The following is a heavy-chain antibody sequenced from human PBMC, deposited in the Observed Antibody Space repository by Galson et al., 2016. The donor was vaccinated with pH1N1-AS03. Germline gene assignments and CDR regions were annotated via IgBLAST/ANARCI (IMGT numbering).Heavy chain of an antibody. J-gene: IGHJ4*02. Sequence: SVKVSCKASGYTLTRCYMHWVRQAPGQGLEWMRIIDPSGGPTTYAPKFQGRITITTDTSTSTVYMELVSLRSEDTAVYYCARRYYFDYWGQGTLVTVPS. CDR1: GYTLTRCY. CDR2: IDPSGGPT. CDR3: ARRYYFDY. D-gene: IGHD3-16*02. V-gene: IGHV1-46*01.